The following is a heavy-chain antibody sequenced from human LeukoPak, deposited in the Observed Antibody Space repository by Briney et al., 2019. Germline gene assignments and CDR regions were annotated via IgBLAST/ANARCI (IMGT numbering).Heavy chain of an antibody. CDR2: ISGSGGST. J-gene: IGHJ4*02. V-gene: IGHV3-23*01. D-gene: IGHD3-9*01. CDR1: GFTFSNYG. CDR3: ARGAYYDILTGLLDY. Sequence: GGSLRLSCAASGFTFSNYGMSWVRQAPGKGLEWVSAISGSGGSTYYADSVKGRFTISRDNSKNTLYLQMNSLRVEDTAVYYCARGAYYDILTGLLDYWDQGTLDTVSS.